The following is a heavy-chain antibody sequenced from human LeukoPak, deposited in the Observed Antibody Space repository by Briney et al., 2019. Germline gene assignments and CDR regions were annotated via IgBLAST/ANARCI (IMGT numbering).Heavy chain of an antibody. Sequence: PSETLSLTCTVSGGSISSYYWSWIRQPAGKGLEWIGRIYTSGSTNYNPSLNSRVTMSVDTSKNQFSLKLSSVTAADTAVYYCARDSCSRPCCYEYFEYWGQKTLVTVSS. CDR2: IYTSGST. CDR1: GGSISSYY. V-gene: IGHV4-4*07. J-gene: IGHJ4*02. D-gene: IGHD2-2*01. CDR3: ARDSCSRPCCYEYFEY.